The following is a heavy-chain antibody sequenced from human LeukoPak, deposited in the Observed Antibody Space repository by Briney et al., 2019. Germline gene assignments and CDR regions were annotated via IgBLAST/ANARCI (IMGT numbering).Heavy chain of an antibody. V-gene: IGHV3-7*03. J-gene: IGHJ5*02. CDR1: GFTLSSYW. D-gene: IGHD3-16*01. CDR2: IKQDGSEK. Sequence: GGSLRLSCAASGFTLSSYWMTWVRQAPGKGLEWVANIKQDGSEKYYVDSVKGRFTISRDNAKNSLYLQMNSLRAEDTAVYYCASINGPDRIRIYDYVPWGQGTLVTVSS. CDR3: ASINGPDRIRIYDYVP.